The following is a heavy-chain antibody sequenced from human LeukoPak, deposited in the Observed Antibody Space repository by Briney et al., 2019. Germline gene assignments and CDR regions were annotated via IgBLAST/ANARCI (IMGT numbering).Heavy chain of an antibody. J-gene: IGHJ6*03. D-gene: IGHD2-21*02. V-gene: IGHV4-4*09. CDR3: ARHFPYCGGDCPYYYMDV. Sequence: SETLSLTCSVSGASISSDYRSWIRQPPGKGLEWIGNIYSSETTKYNPSLRSRATISGDTSKNQFSLKLSSATAADTAVYYCARHFPYCGGDCPYYYMDVWGKGTTVTVSS. CDR2: IYSSETT. CDR1: GASISSDY.